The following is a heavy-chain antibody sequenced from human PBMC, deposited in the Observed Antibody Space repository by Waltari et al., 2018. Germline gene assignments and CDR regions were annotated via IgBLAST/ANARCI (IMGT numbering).Heavy chain of an antibody. CDR1: GFTVSSNY. CDR2: IYSGGST. V-gene: IGHV3-66*03. J-gene: IGHJ4*02. Sequence: EVQLVESGGGLIQPGGSLRLSCAASGFTVSSNYMSWVRQAPGKGLEWVSVIYSGGSTYYADSVKGRFTISRDNSKNTLYLQMNSLRAEDTAVYYCAKDRDRAAAGYYYFDYWGQGTLVTVSS. D-gene: IGHD6-13*01. CDR3: AKDRDRAAAGYYYFDY.